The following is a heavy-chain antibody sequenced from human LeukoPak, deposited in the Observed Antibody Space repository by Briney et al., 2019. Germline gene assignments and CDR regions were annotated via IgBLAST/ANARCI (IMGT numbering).Heavy chain of an antibody. J-gene: IGHJ3*02. V-gene: IGHV3-23*01. CDR3: AQQVAAKVNAFDI. Sequence: GGSLRLSCAASGFTFKSYAMSWVRQAPGKGLEWVSAISNGASTTYYADSVKGRFTISRDNSKNTLYLQMNSLRAEDTAVYYCAQQVAAKVNAFDIWGQGTMVTVSS. CDR1: GFTFKSYA. D-gene: IGHD2-15*01. CDR2: ISNGASTT.